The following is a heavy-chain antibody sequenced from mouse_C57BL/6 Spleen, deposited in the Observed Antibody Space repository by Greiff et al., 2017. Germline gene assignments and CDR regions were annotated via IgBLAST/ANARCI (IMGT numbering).Heavy chain of an antibody. CDR1: GYTFTSYW. J-gene: IGHJ3*01. Sequence: QVQLQQPGAELVKPGASVKLSCKASGYTFTSYWMHWVKQRPGQGLEWIGMIHPNSGSTNYNEKFKSKATLTVDKSSSTAYMQLSSLTSEDSAVYYCGRSRDYDGFAYWGQGTLVTVSA. D-gene: IGHD2-4*01. CDR2: IHPNSGST. CDR3: GRSRDYDGFAY. V-gene: IGHV1-64*01.